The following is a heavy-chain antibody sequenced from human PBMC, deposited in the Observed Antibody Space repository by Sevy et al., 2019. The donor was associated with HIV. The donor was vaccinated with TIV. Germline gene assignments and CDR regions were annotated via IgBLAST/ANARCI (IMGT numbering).Heavy chain of an antibody. Sequence: SETLSLTCTVSGGSISSSSYYWGWIRQPPGKGLEWIGGIYYSGSTYYNPSLKSRVTISVDTSKNQFSLKLSSVTAADTAVYYCARAITMIVVHDAFDIWGQGTMVTVSS. D-gene: IGHD3-22*01. CDR1: GGSISSSSYY. V-gene: IGHV4-39*01. J-gene: IGHJ3*02. CDR2: IYYSGST. CDR3: ARAITMIVVHDAFDI.